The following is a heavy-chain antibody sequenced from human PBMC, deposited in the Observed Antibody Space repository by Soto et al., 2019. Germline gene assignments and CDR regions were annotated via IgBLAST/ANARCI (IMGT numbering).Heavy chain of an antibody. Sequence: EVQLLESGGGLVQPGGSLRVSCAASGFTFSSYAMSWVRQAPGKGLEWVSAISGSGGTTYYADSVKGRFTISRDNSKNTLYLQMRGLRADDTAVYYCAKDRRYSYGPGLYYWGQGTLVTVSS. CDR2: ISGSGGTT. V-gene: IGHV3-23*01. CDR1: GFTFSSYA. CDR3: AKDRRYSYGPGLYY. D-gene: IGHD5-12*01. J-gene: IGHJ4*02.